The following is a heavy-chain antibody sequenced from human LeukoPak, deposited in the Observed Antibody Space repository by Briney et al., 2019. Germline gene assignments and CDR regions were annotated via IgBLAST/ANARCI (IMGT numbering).Heavy chain of an antibody. CDR3: ARYIPLAFFYDSSGYPTDAFDI. Sequence: ASVKVSCKASGYTFTSYGISWVRQAPGQGLEWMGGIIPIFTTANYAQKFQGRVTISADESTSTAYMELSSLRSEDTAVYYCARYIPLAFFYDSSGYPTDAFDIWGQGTMVTVSS. CDR1: GYTFTSYG. CDR2: IIPIFTTA. V-gene: IGHV1-69*13. J-gene: IGHJ3*02. D-gene: IGHD3-22*01.